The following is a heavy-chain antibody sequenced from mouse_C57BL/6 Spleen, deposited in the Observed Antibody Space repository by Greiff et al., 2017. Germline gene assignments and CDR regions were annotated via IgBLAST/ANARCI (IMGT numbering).Heavy chain of an antibody. J-gene: IGHJ4*01. CDR1: GYTFTDHT. Sequence: QVQLQHFYAELVKPGASVTISCKVSGYTFTDHTFHGLKQRLDQGLEWIGYIYPRVVSPKYNEKFKGKATLTADKSSSTAYMQLNSLTSEDSAVYFCARLRRYAMDYWGQGASVTVSS. CDR3: ARLRRYAMDY. V-gene: IGHV1-78*01. D-gene: IGHD2-4*01. CDR2: IYPRVVSP.